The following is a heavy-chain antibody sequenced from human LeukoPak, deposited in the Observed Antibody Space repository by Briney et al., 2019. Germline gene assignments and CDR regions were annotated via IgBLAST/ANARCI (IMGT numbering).Heavy chain of an antibody. D-gene: IGHD3-10*01. V-gene: IGHV3-74*01. CDR3: AQKIIWFGDAFDI. CDR1: GFTFSSYW. J-gene: IGHJ3*02. Sequence: GGSLRLSCAASGFTFSSYWMHWVRQAPGKGLVWVSRINSDGSSTSYADSVKGRFTISRDNAKNTLYLQMNSLRAEDTAVYYCAQKIIWFGDAFDIWGQGTMVTVSS. CDR2: INSDGSST.